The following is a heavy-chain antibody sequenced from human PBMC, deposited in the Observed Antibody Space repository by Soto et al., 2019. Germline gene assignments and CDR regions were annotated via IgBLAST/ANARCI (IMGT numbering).Heavy chain of an antibody. V-gene: IGHV4-31*03. CDR3: ARGAGCSSTSCSYYYYYGMDV. J-gene: IGHJ6*02. Sequence: PSEPQCLTSTVSGGSIGGCGCYWSWIHQHPGKGLEWIGYIYYSGSTYYNPSLKSRVTISVDTSKNQFSLKLSSVTAADTAVYYCARGAGCSSTSCSYYYYYGMDVWAQGTTLTVSS. CDR1: GGSIGGCGCY. CDR2: IYYSGST. D-gene: IGHD2-2*01.